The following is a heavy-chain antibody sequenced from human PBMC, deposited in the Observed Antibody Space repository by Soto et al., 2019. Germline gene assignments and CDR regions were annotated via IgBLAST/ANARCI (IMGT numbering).Heavy chain of an antibody. V-gene: IGHV3-9*01. CDR3: AKDRTNHYNTGGAFDI. D-gene: IGHD2-8*01. Sequence: EVQLVESGGGLVQPGRSLRLSCAASGFTFDDYAMHWVRQAPGKGLEWVSGISWNSGSIGYADSVKGRFTISRDNAKNSLYLQMNSLRAEDTALYYGAKDRTNHYNTGGAFDIWGQGTMVTVSS. CDR2: ISWNSGSI. J-gene: IGHJ3*02. CDR1: GFTFDDYA.